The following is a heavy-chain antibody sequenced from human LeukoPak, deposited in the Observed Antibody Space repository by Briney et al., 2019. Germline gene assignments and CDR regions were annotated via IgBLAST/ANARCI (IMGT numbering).Heavy chain of an antibody. J-gene: IGHJ3*02. CDR2: IYYSRST. Sequence: KPSETLSLTCTVSGGSISSYYWSWIRQPPGKGLEWIGYIYYSRSTDYNPSLKSRVTISVDTSKNQFSLKLSSVTAADTAVYYCARLQYYDILTGYPTDAFDIWGQGTMVTVSS. V-gene: IGHV4-59*08. CDR1: GGSISSYY. CDR3: ARLQYYDILTGYPTDAFDI. D-gene: IGHD3-9*01.